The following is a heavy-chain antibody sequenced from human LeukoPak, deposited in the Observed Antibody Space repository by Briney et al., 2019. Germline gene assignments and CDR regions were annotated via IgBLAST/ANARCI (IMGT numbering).Heavy chain of an antibody. CDR2: IYHSGST. J-gene: IGHJ2*01. CDR1: GYSISSSHY. CDR3: VKQAGGYGSGSEDL. V-gene: IGHV4-38-2*01. Sequence: SETLSLTCAVSGYSISSSHYWGWIRQPPGKGLEWIGSIYHSGSTYYNPSLQSRMTISVDTSKNQCSLKLSSVTAADTAVYHCVKQAGGYGSGSEDLWGRGTLVTVSS. D-gene: IGHD3-10*01.